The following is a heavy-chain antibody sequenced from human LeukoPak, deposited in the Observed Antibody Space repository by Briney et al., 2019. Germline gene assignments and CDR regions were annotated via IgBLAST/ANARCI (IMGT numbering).Heavy chain of an antibody. CDR2: IIPIFGTA. Sequence: GASVKVSCKASGGTFSSYAISWGRQAPGQGLEWMGRIIPIFGTANYAQKFQGRVTITTDESTSTAYMELSSLRSEDTAVYYCARDRAYYDILTGHAFDYWGQGTLVTVSS. CDR3: ARDRAYYDILTGHAFDY. CDR1: GGTFSSYA. D-gene: IGHD3-9*01. J-gene: IGHJ4*02. V-gene: IGHV1-69*05.